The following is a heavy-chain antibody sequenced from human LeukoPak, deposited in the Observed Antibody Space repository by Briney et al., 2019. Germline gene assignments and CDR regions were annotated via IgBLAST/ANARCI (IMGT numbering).Heavy chain of an antibody. D-gene: IGHD1-26*01. V-gene: IGHV3-7*01. J-gene: IGHJ4*02. CDR1: GFTFSSYW. CDR3: ARDPESGSYSDY. CDR2: IKQDGSEK. Sequence: GGSLRLSCAAPGFTFSSYWMSWVRQAPGKGLEWVANIKQDGSEKYYVDSVKGRFTISRDNAKNSLYLQMNSLRAEDTAVYYCARDPESGSYSDYWGQGTLVTVSS.